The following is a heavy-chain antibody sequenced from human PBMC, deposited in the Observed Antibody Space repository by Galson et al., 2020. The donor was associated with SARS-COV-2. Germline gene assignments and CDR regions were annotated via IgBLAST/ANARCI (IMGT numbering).Heavy chain of an antibody. D-gene: IGHD3-10*01. CDR2: ISYEGSKK. Sequence: GGSLRLSCAASGFSFNNYPMHWVRQPPGRGLEWLAVISYEGSKKYYADSLRGRFTISRDFSTDTLYLQMSSLTVEDSAIYYCAKINTIFWCGEGGGAMDSWGQGTRVTVT. CDR3: AKINTIFWCGEGGGAMDS. J-gene: IGHJ4*02. CDR1: GFSFNNYP. V-gene: IGHV3-30*04.